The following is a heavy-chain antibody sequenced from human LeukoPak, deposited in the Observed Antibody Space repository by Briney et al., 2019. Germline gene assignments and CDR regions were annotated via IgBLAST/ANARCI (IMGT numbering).Heavy chain of an antibody. CDR1: GFTFSSYA. CDR3: ARMGFPNWNDAPFDY. CDR2: ISYDGSNK. J-gene: IGHJ4*02. D-gene: IGHD1-1*01. Sequence: GRSLRLSCAAPGFTFSSYAMHWVRQAPGKGLEWVAVISYDGSNKYYADSVKGRFTISRDNSMNTLYLQMNGLRAEDTAVYYCARMGFPNWNDAPFDYWGQGTLVTVSS. V-gene: IGHV3-30*04.